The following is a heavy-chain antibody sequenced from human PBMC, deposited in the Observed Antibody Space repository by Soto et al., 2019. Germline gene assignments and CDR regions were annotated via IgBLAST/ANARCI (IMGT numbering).Heavy chain of an antibody. CDR1: GYTFTSYG. Sequence: ASVKVSCKASGYTFTSYGISWVRQAPGQGLEWMGWISAYNGNTNYAQKLQGRVTMTTDTSTSTAYMELRSLRSDDTAVYYCARIPVYYYDSSGYYPDYWGQGTLVTVSS. J-gene: IGHJ4*02. CDR2: ISAYNGNT. V-gene: IGHV1-18*04. CDR3: ARIPVYYYDSSGYYPDY. D-gene: IGHD3-22*01.